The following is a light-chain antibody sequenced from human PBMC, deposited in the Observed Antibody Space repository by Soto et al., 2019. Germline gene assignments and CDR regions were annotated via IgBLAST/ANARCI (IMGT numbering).Light chain of an antibody. CDR1: QSVLYSSNNKNY. V-gene: IGKV4-1*01. CDR2: WAS. Sequence: DIVMTQSPDSLAVSLGERATINCKSSQSVLYSSNNKNYLAWYQQKPGQPPKLLIYWASTRESGVPDRFSGSGSGTDFTLTISSLQAEDAAVYFCQQYYSTRTFGQGTKVDI. J-gene: IGKJ1*01. CDR3: QQYYSTRT.